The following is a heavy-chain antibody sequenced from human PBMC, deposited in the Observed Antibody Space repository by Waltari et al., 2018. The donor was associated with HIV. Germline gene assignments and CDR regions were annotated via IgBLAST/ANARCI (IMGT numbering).Heavy chain of an antibody. J-gene: IGHJ4*02. CDR3: ARGGVAVPGIHY. V-gene: IGHV3-49*05. CDR2: SRQKANGVAT. D-gene: IGHD6-19*01. Sequence: DVQVVESGGGLVKPGRSLRLSCTGSGFTFGDYGVGWCGQAPGKGREWVGCSRQKANGVATQYGGSVKGRFTISREDSKSVAYLQMNSLEIEDTAVYFCARGGVAVPGIHYWGQGTLVTVSS. CDR1: GFTFGDYG.